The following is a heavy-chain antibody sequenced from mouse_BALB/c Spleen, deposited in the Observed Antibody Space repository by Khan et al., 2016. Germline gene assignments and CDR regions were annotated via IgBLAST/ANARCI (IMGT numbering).Heavy chain of an antibody. D-gene: IGHD2-4*01. J-gene: IGHJ2*01. Sequence: QVQLQQSGAELVKPGASVKLSCKASGYTFTEYIIHWVKQRSGQGLEWIGWFYPGSGSIKYNEKFKDKATLTADKSSSTDVMELSRLTSEDSAVYFCARHEGRTMITTVYFDYWGQGTTLTVSS. V-gene: IGHV1-62-2*01. CDR2: FYPGSGSI. CDR1: GYTFTEYI. CDR3: ARHEGRTMITTVYFDY.